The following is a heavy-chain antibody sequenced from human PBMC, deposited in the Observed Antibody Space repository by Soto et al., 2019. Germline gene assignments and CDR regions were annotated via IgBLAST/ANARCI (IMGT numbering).Heavy chain of an antibody. CDR1: GFTFNTYA. Sequence: EVQLLESGGGLVQPGESLTLSCAASGFTFNTYAMTWARRAPGKGLEWVSAISGSGATTYVADSVKGRFTISRDNSKDTLYLQMNSLRAEDTAIYYCAKGRVGAYYYYGLEVWGQGTTVTVSS. D-gene: IGHD3-10*01. CDR2: ISGSGATT. J-gene: IGHJ6*02. CDR3: AKGRVGAYYYYGLEV. V-gene: IGHV3-23*01.